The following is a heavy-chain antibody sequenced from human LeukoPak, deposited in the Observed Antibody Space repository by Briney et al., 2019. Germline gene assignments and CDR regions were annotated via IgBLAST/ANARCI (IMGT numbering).Heavy chain of an antibody. Sequence: GGSLRLSCAASGFSLGRYWMHWVRQAPGKGLVWVSRINGDGSFTTYADSVKGRFTISRDNAKNTLYLQMNSLRVEDTAVYYCARDLGTVTTFYDYWGQGSLVTVSS. J-gene: IGHJ4*02. CDR2: INGDGSFT. V-gene: IGHV3-74*01. CDR1: GFSLGRYW. CDR3: ARDLGTVTTFYDY. D-gene: IGHD4-17*01.